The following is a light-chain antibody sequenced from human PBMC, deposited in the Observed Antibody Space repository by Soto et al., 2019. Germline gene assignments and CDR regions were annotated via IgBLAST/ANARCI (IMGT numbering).Light chain of an antibody. Sequence: DIQMTQSPSSLSASVGDRVTITCRASQSISSYLNWYQQKPGKAPKLLIYAASSLQSGVPSRFSGSGSGTDFTLTISSLQPEDFSVYYCQQRYNWPITFGQGTRLEIK. CDR1: QSISSY. CDR3: QQRYNWPIT. CDR2: AAS. V-gene: IGKV1-39*01. J-gene: IGKJ5*01.